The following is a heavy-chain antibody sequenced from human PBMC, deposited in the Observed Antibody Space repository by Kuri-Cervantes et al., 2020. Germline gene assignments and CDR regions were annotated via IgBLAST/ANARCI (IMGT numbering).Heavy chain of an antibody. V-gene: IGHV3-30-3*01. D-gene: IGHD1-26*01. CDR2: ISYDGSNK. CDR3: ASSETSGSYWEYYYYGMDV. CDR1: GFTFSSYA. J-gene: IGHJ6*02. Sequence: LSLTCAASGFTFSSYAMHWVRQAPGKGLEWVAVISYDGSNKYYADSVKGRFTISRDNSKNTLYLQMNSLRAEDTAVYYCASSETSGSYWEYYYYGMDVWGQGTTITVSS.